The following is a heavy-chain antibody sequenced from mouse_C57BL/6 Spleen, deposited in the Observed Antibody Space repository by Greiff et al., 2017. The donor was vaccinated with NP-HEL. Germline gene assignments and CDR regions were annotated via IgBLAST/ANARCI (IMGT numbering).Heavy chain of an antibody. Sequence: QVQLQQPGAELVKPGASVKLSCKASGYTFTSYWMQWVKQRPGQGLEWIGEIDPSDSDTNYNQKFKGKATLTVDTSSSTAYMQLSSLTSEDSAVYYCARPPYYGNPYYLDYWGQGTTLTVSS. CDR3: ARPPYYGNPYYLDY. CDR1: GYTFTSYW. D-gene: IGHD2-10*01. V-gene: IGHV1-50*01. CDR2: IDPSDSDT. J-gene: IGHJ2*01.